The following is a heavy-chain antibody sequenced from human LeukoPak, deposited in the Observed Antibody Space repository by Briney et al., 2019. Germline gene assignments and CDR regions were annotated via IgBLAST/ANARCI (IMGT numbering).Heavy chain of an antibody. CDR2: IYYSGST. CDR1: GGSISSYY. CDR3: AIRSRYYYDSSGWDY. D-gene: IGHD3-22*01. J-gene: IGHJ4*02. V-gene: IGHV4-39*07. Sequence: SETLSLTCTVSGGSISSYYWGWIRQPPGKGLEWIGSIYYSGSTYYNPSLKSRVTISVDTSKNQFSLKLSSVTAADTAVYYCAIRSRYYYDSSGWDYWGQGTLVTVSS.